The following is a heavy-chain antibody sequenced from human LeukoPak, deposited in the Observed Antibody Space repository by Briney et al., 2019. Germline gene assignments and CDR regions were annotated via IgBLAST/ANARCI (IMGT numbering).Heavy chain of an antibody. CDR1: GFTFSSYW. D-gene: IGHD3-22*01. CDR3: ARDHPHYYDSSGYYLD. Sequence: GGSLRLSCAASGFTFSSYWMSWVRQAPGKGLEWVVNIKQDGSEKYYVDSVKGRFTISRDNAKNSLYLQMNSLRAEDTAVYYCARDHPHYYDSSGYYLDWGQGTLVTVSS. V-gene: IGHV3-7*01. J-gene: IGHJ4*02. CDR2: IKQDGSEK.